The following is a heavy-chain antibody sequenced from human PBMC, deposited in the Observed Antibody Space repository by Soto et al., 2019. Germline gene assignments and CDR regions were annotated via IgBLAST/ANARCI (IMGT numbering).Heavy chain of an antibody. CDR2: ISYDGSNE. CDR3: ASDQTYGDSPFGMDV. J-gene: IGHJ6*02. Sequence: QVQLVESGGGVVQPGRSLRLSCVVSGFSFSRSVMHWVRQAPGKGLEWVADISYDGSNEDYADSVKGRLTISRDNSKNTGHLPMNRLRAEDTAVYYCASDQTYGDSPFGMDVWGQGTTVTVSS. V-gene: IGHV3-30-3*01. D-gene: IGHD4-17*01. CDR1: GFSFSRSV.